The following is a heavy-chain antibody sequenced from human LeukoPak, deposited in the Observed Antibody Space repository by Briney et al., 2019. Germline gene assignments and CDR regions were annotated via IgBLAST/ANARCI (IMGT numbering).Heavy chain of an antibody. CDR3: ARDPYTGSMFDY. V-gene: IGHV3-21*01. J-gene: IGHJ4*01. Sequence: GGSLRLSCVTSGFTFKSSSMSWVRQAPGKGLEWVAFIGHFTGDIFYADSVKGRFNISRDDAKDSVYLQMNSLRVDDTAVYFCARDPYTGSMFDYWGHGTLVAVSS. CDR1: GFTFKSSS. D-gene: IGHD1-1*01. CDR2: IGHFTGDI.